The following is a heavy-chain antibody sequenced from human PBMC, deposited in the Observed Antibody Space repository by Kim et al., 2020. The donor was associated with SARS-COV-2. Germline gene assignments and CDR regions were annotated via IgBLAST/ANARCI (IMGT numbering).Heavy chain of an antibody. Sequence: GGSLRLSCAASGFTFSSYGMHWVRQAPGKGLEWVAVISYDGSNKYYADSVKGRFTISRDNSKNTLYLQMNSLRAEDTAVYYCACTGVVINAFDIWGQGT. CDR3: ACTGVVINAFDI. CDR1: GFTFSSYG. CDR2: ISYDGSNK. J-gene: IGHJ3*02. V-gene: IGHV3-30*03. D-gene: IGHD3-3*01.